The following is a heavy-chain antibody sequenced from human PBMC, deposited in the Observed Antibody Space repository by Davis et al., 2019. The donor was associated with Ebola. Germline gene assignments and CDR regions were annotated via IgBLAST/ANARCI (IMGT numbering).Heavy chain of an antibody. V-gene: IGHV5-51*01. CDR2: IYPGDSDT. J-gene: IGHJ4*02. CDR1: GYTFTTYW. CDR3: ARRGGWSGAFLDY. D-gene: IGHD3-3*02. Sequence: GESLKISCQGSGYTFTTYWIGWVRQMPGKGLEWMGTIYPGDSDTRYSPSFQGQVTISADKSISTAYLQWSSLKASDTAMYYCARRGGWSGAFLDYWGQGTLVTVSS.